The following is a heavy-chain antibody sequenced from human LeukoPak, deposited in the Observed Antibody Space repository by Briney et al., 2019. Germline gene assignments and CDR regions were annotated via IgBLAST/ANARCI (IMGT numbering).Heavy chain of an antibody. Sequence: GESLKISCKGSGYSFTSYWSGWVRQMPGKGLEWMGIIYPGDSDTRCSPSFQGQVTISADKSISTAYLQWSSLKASDTAMYYCARLVTDGYNTGGFDYWGQGTLVTVSS. CDR3: ARLVTDGYNTGGFDY. CDR1: GYSFTSYW. D-gene: IGHD5-24*01. CDR2: IYPGDSDT. V-gene: IGHV5-51*01. J-gene: IGHJ4*02.